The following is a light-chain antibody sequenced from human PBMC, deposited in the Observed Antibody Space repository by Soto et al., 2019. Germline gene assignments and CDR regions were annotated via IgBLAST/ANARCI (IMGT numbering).Light chain of an antibody. V-gene: IGKV1-39*01. CDR3: QQSYSTPIT. Sequence: DIQMTQSPSSLSASVGDRVTITCQTSQSISNYLNWYQQKPGKAPKLLIYAASTLPSGVPSRFSGSGSGTDFSLAISSLQPEDSATYYCQQSYSTPITFGQGTRLQIK. J-gene: IGKJ5*01. CDR2: AAS. CDR1: QSISNY.